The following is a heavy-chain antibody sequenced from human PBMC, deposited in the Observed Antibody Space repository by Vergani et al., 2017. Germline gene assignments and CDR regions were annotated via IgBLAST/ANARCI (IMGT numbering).Heavy chain of an antibody. D-gene: IGHD2-21*01. CDR2: IYYSGST. CDR3: ARITHTRWFDP. CDR1: GGPTSSGGYY. J-gene: IGHJ5*02. Sequence: QVRLQESGPGLVKPSETLSLTCSVSGGPTSSGGYYWSWIRQHPGKGPEWIGYIYYSGSTYYNPSLKSRVTISVDTSKNQFSLKLSSVTAADTAVYYCARITHTRWFDPWGQGTLVTVSS. V-gene: IGHV4-31*03.